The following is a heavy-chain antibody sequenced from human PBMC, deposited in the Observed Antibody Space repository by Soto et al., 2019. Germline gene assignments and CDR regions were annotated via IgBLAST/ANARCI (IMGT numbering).Heavy chain of an antibody. CDR3: ARHQVVVAAMTN. CDR2: IYYSGST. D-gene: IGHD2-15*01. J-gene: IGHJ4*02. Sequence: SETLSLTCTVSGGSISSSSYYWGWIRQPPGKGLEWIGSIYYSGSTYYNPSLKSRVTISVDTSKNQFSLKLSSVTAADTAVYYCARHQVVVAAMTNWGQGTLVTSPQ. CDR1: GGSISSSSYY. V-gene: IGHV4-39*01.